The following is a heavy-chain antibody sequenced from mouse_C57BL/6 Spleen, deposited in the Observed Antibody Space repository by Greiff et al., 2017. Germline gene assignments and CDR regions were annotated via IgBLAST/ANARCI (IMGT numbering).Heavy chain of an antibody. CDR1: GYSITSGYY. D-gene: IGHD2-2*01. CDR2: ISYDGSN. CDR3: ARDGYDGGPFAY. V-gene: IGHV3-6*01. Sequence: EVQLQESGPGLVKPSQSLSLTCSVTGYSITSGYYWNWIRQFPGNKLEWMGYISYDGSNNYNPSLKNRISITRDTSKNQFFLKLNSVTTEDTATYYCARDGYDGGPFAYWGQGTLVTVSA. J-gene: IGHJ3*01.